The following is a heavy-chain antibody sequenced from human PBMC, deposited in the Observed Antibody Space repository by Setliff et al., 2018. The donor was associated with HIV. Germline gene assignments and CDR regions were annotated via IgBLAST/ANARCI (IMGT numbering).Heavy chain of an antibody. J-gene: IGHJ5*02. D-gene: IGHD4-17*01. CDR1: GGSISSGDYY. V-gene: IGHV4-30-4*08. CDR2: IYDSEST. Sequence: KPSETLSLTCTVSGGSISSGDYYWSWIRQPPGKGLEWIGNIYDSESTYYNPSLKSRVTISVDTSKNHFSLKLNSVTAADTAVYYCARAPGPYGDYNWLDPWGQGALVTVSS. CDR3: ARAPGPYGDYNWLDP.